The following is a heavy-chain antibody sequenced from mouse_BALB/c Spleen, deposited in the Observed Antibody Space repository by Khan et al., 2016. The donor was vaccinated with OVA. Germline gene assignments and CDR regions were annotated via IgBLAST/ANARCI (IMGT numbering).Heavy chain of an antibody. CDR1: GYSITSDYA. D-gene: IGHD2-3*01. J-gene: IGHJ4*01. V-gene: IGHV3-2*02. CDR2: ISYSGST. Sequence: EVQLQESGPGLVKPSQSLSLTCTVTGYSITSDYAWNWIRQFPGNKLEWMGYISYSGSTNYNPALKSRIPITRDTSKNQFFLQLNSVTTEDTATYYCAGDGSRYSYAMDYWGQGTSVTVSS. CDR3: AGDGSRYSYAMDY.